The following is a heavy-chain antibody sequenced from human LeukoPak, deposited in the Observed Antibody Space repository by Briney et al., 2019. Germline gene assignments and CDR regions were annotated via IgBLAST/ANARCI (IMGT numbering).Heavy chain of an antibody. CDR3: ARWIRYYYDSSGWEYYFDY. V-gene: IGHV1-2*02. D-gene: IGHD3-22*01. J-gene: IGHJ4*02. CDR2: INPNSGGT. Sequence: ASVKVSCKASGYTFTGYDMHWVRQAPGQRLEWIGWINPNSGGTNYAQKFQGRVTMTRVTSISTAYMELSRLRSDDTAVYYCARWIRYYYDSSGWEYYFDYWGQGTLVTVSS. CDR1: GYTFTGYD.